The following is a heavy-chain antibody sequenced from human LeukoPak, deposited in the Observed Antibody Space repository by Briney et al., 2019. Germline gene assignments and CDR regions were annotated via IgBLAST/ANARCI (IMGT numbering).Heavy chain of an antibody. CDR1: GYTFTSYY. V-gene: IGHV1-46*01. J-gene: IGHJ5*02. Sequence: ASVKVSCKASGYTFTSYYMHWVRQAPGQGLEWMGIINPSGGSTSYAQKFQGRVTMTRDTSTSTVYMELSSLRSEGTAVYYCARSSCSGGSCYYLAWFDPWGQGTLVTVSS. CDR3: ARSSCSGGSCYYLAWFDP. CDR2: INPSGGST. D-gene: IGHD2-15*01.